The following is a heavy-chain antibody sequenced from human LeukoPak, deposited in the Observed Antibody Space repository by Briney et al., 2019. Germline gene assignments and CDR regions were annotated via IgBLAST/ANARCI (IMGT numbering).Heavy chain of an antibody. D-gene: IGHD3-22*01. CDR2: IYSSGST. Sequence: PSGTLSLTCAVSGGSISSSNWRSWVRQPPGKGLEWIGRIYSSGSTHYNPSLKSRVTISLDTSKNQFSLKLSSVTAADTAMFYCARSGGPDYYDSSAFDIWGQGTMVTVSS. J-gene: IGHJ3*02. CDR3: ARSGGPDYYDSSAFDI. CDR1: GGSISSSNW. V-gene: IGHV4-4*02.